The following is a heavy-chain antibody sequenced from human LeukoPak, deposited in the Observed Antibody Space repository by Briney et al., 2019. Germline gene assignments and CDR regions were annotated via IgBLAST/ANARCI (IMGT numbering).Heavy chain of an antibody. CDR2: IYYSGST. CDR1: GGSISNYY. J-gene: IGHJ2*01. CDR3: ARSFKPSTSWYFDL. V-gene: IGHV4-59*01. D-gene: IGHD3-16*01. Sequence: PSETLSLTCTVSGGSISNYYWSWIRQPPGKGLEWIGYIYYSGSTNYNPSLKSRVTISVDTSKNQFSLKLSSVTAADTAVYYCARSFKPSTSWYFDLWGRGTLVTVSS.